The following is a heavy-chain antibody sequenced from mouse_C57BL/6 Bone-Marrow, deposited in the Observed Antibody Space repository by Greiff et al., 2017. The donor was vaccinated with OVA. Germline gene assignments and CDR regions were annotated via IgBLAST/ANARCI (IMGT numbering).Heavy chain of an antibody. CDR1: GFTFSSYA. CDR3: ARDRGRVHFDY. J-gene: IGHJ2*01. V-gene: IGHV5-4*01. Sequence: EVQRVESGGGLVKPGGSLKLSCAASGFTFSSYAMSWVRQTPEKRLEWVATISDGGSYTYYPDNVKGRFTISRDNAKNNLYQQMSHLKSEDTAMYYCARDRGRVHFDYWGQGTTLTVSS. CDR2: ISDGGSYT.